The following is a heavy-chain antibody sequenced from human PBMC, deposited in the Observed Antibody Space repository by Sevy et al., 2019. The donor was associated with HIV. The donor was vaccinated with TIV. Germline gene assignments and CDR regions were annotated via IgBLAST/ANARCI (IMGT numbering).Heavy chain of an antibody. CDR3: VKVGGGEGGDH. CDR1: GFSFSSYG. Sequence: GGSLRLSCAASGFSFSSYGMHWVRQAPGKGLEWMSYIQYDGSNKDYADSVKGRFTISRVNSKNTLYLQMNSLRVEDTAVFYCVKVGGGEGGDHWGQGTLVTVSS. CDR2: IQYDGSNK. D-gene: IGHD2-21*01. V-gene: IGHV3-30*02. J-gene: IGHJ4*02.